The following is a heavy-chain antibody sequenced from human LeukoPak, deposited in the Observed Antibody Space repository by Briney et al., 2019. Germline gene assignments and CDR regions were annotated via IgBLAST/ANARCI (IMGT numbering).Heavy chain of an antibody. CDR3: ARTKRNSGTYYFDY. Sequence: SGPTLVNPTQTLTLTCTFSGFSLSTSGIRVSWIRQPPGKALEWLARIDWDDDKFYSTSLKTRLTISKDTSKNQVVLTMTNMDPVDTATYYCARTKRNSGTYYFDYWGQGTLVTVSS. CDR2: IDWDDDK. J-gene: IGHJ4*02. V-gene: IGHV2-70*04. CDR1: GFSLSTSGIR. D-gene: IGHD1-26*01.